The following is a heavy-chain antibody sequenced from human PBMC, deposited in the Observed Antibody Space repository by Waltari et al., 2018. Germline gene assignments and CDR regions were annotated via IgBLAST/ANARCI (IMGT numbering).Heavy chain of an antibody. CDR2: ISSSGSTM. D-gene: IGHD2-2*01. V-gene: IGHV3-48*03. Sequence: EVQLVESGGGLVQPGGSLRLSCAASGFTFRSYEMNWVRQAPGKGLEWVSYISSSGSTMYYADSVRGRFTISRDNAKNSLYLQVNSLRVEDTAVYYCARRYCSSSSCTIDYWGQGTLVTVSS. CDR3: ARRYCSSSSCTIDY. CDR1: GFTFRSYE. J-gene: IGHJ4*02.